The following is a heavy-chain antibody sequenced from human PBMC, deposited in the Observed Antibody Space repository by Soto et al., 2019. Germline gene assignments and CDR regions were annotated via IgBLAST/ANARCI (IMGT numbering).Heavy chain of an antibody. J-gene: IGHJ4*02. V-gene: IGHV3-21*01. D-gene: IGHD6-19*01. Sequence: ESGGGLVTPGGSLRVSCAASGFTFSSYSMNWVRQAPGKGLEWVSSISGSSRYIYYADAVKGRFTISRDNAKNSLYLQINSLRVEDTAVYYCATVTRSGWDWGQGTLVTVSS. CDR3: ATVTRSGWD. CDR1: GFTFSSYS. CDR2: ISGSSRYI.